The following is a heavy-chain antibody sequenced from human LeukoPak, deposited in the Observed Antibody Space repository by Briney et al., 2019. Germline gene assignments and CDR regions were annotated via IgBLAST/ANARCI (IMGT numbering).Heavy chain of an antibody. J-gene: IGHJ4*02. Sequence: GASVKVSCKVSGYTLTELSIHWVRQAPGKGLEWMGGFDPEDGEKIYAQKFQGRVTMTEDTSTDTAYMELSSLRSEDTAVYYCATEGYGGSHFDYGGQETLVTVSS. CDR2: FDPEDGEK. CDR3: ATEGYGGSHFDY. V-gene: IGHV1-24*01. D-gene: IGHD1-26*01. CDR1: GYTLTELS.